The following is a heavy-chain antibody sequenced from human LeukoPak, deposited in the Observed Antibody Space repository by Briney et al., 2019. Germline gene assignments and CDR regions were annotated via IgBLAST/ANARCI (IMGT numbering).Heavy chain of an antibody. D-gene: IGHD1-26*01. CDR2: INPNSGGT. Sequence: GASVKVSCKASGYTFTGYYMHWVRQAPGQGLEWMGWINPNSGGTNYAQKFQGRVTMTRDTSISTAYMELSRLRSDDTAVYYCARAGRWYGGPHAAFDIWGQGTMVTVSS. V-gene: IGHV1-2*02. J-gene: IGHJ3*02. CDR1: GYTFTGYY. CDR3: ARAGRWYGGPHAAFDI.